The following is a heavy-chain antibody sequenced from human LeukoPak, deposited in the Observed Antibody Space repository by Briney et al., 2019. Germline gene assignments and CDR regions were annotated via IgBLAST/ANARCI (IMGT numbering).Heavy chain of an antibody. CDR1: GFTFSDYY. D-gene: IGHD1-26*01. V-gene: IGHV3-11*06. CDR2: ISSSSSYT. CDR3: ARATDYSTYSLDY. Sequence: PGGSLRLSCAASGFTFSDYYMSWIRQAPGKGLEWVSYISSSSSYTNYADSVKGRFTISRDNAKNSLYLQMDSLRAEDTAVYYCARATDYSTYSLDYWGQGTLVTVSS. J-gene: IGHJ4*02.